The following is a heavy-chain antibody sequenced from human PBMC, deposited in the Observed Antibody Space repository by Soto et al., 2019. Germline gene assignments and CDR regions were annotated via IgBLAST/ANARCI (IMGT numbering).Heavy chain of an antibody. CDR1: GGSLSKYY. J-gene: IGHJ4*02. CDR2: ISTSGHV. D-gene: IGHD3-3*01. V-gene: IGHV4-4*07. Sequence: PSATLSLACRVSGGSLSKYYWSWIRQPAGKGLEGMGRISTSGHVVSKASLRSRLTMSVHKSKNHFSLKLTSVNAADTAVYYCASDNLAFWSLYPLAFDYWGQGALVTVSS. CDR3: ASDNLAFWSLYPLAFDY.